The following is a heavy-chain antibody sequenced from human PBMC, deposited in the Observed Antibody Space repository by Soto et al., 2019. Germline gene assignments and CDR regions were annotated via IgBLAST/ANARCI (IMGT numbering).Heavy chain of an antibody. Sequence: PSETLSLTCNVSGASISSRNYYWGWIRQSPGKGLEWFGSSFYSGSTYYNPSLKSRITISIVTSQNQFSLRLTSVTAAGTAVYYCLRHPCITVPRQHDYYFDTWGTGNLVAVSS. D-gene: IGHD4-17*01. CDR1: GASISSRNYY. J-gene: IGHJ4*02. CDR3: LRHPCITVPRQHDYYFDT. V-gene: IGHV4-39*01. CDR2: SFYSGST.